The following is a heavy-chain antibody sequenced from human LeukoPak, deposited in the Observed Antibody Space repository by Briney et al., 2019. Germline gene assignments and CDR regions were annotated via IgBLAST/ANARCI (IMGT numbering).Heavy chain of an antibody. CDR1: GYSFTSYW. D-gene: IGHD6-13*01. V-gene: IGHV5-51*01. CDR3: ARHNSSSWYNWFDP. CDR2: IYPGDSDA. J-gene: IGHJ5*02. Sequence: GESLKIPCKGSGYSFTSYWIGWVRQMPGKGLEWMGIIYPGDSDARYSPSFQGQVTISADKSISTAYLQWSSLKASDTAMYYCARHNSSSWYNWFDPWGQGTLVTVSS.